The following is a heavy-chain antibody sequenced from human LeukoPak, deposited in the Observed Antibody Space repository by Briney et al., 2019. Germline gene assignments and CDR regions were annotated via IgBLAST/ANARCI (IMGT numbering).Heavy chain of an antibody. D-gene: IGHD3-10*01. J-gene: IGHJ4*02. CDR1: GFNVSSNY. CDR3: ARPGGYYGSGSYLDY. V-gene: IGHV3-53*01. CDR2: IYSGGST. Sequence: AGSLRLSRAASGFNVSSNYMRGVREAPGKGLEWVSVIYSGGSTYYADSVKGRFTISRDNSKNTLYLQMNSLRAEDTAVYYCARPGGYYGSGSYLDYWGQGTLATVSS.